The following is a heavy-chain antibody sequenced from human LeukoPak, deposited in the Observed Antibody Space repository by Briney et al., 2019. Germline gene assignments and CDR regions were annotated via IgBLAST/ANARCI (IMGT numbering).Heavy chain of an antibody. D-gene: IGHD3-22*01. CDR2: ISYDGSNK. J-gene: IGHJ3*02. V-gene: IGHV3-30-3*01. CDR1: GFTFSSYA. CDR3: ARDSSAYYTFDI. Sequence: LSGGSLRLSCAASGFTFSSYAMHWVRQAPGKGLEGVAVISYDGSNKYYADSGKGRFTISRDNSKNTLYLQMNGLRAEDTAVYYCARDSSAYYTFDIWGQGTMVTVSS.